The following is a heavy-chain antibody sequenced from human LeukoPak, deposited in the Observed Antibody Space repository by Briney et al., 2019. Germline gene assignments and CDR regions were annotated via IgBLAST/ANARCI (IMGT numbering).Heavy chain of an antibody. CDR1: GFTFSSYW. D-gene: IGHD2/OR15-2a*01. CDR2: INSDGSST. J-gene: IGHJ4*02. CDR3: ASNKASSFDH. Sequence: GGSLRLSCAASGFTFSSYWMYWVRQAPGKGLVWVSHINSDGSSTGYADSVKGRFTISRDNAKNTLYLQMSSLRAEDTAVYYCASNKASSFDHWGQGTPVTVSS. V-gene: IGHV3-74*01.